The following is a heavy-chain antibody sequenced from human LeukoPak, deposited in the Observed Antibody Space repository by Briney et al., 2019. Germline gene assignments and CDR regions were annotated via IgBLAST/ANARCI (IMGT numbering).Heavy chain of an antibody. CDR1: GYSISSAYY. J-gene: IGHJ4*02. Sequence: PSETLSLTCSVSGYSISSAYYWGWIRQPPGKGLEWIGTMYHSGGTYYNPSLRSRVSISVDTSKNQFSLKLSSVTAADTAVYSCAGFTFFRGVITFDYWGQGTLVTVSS. D-gene: IGHD3-10*01. V-gene: IGHV4-38-2*02. CDR3: AGFTFFRGVITFDY. CDR2: MYHSGGT.